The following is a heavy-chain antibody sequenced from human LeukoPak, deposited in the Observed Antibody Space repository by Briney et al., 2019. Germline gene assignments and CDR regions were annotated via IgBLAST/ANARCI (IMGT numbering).Heavy chain of an antibody. J-gene: IGHJ4*02. Sequence: ASVKASCKASGYTFTSYGISWVRQAPGQGLEWMGWISGNNGNTNYAQKLQGRVTMTTDTSTSTAYMELRSLRSDDTAVYYCARVSTVVTPSIYWGQGTLVTVSS. CDR2: ISGNNGNT. CDR3: ARVSTVVTPSIY. V-gene: IGHV1-18*01. CDR1: GYTFTSYG. D-gene: IGHD4-23*01.